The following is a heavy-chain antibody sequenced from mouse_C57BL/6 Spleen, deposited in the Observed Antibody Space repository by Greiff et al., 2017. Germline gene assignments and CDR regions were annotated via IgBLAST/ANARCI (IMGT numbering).Heavy chain of an antibody. D-gene: IGHD1-1*01. V-gene: IGHV3-6*01. Sequence: VQLKESGPGLVKPSQSLSLTCSFTCFSIPSGFYWNWLRQLPGNKLEWMGYISYDGSINYNPSLKNRISITRDTSKNQCFLKLNSVTTEDTATYDGARDSSSWGYAMDYWGQGTSVTVSS. CDR2: ISYDGSI. CDR1: CFSIPSGFY. J-gene: IGHJ4*01. CDR3: ARDSSSWGYAMDY.